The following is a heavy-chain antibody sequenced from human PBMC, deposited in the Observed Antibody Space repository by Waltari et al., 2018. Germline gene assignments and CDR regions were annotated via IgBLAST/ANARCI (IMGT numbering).Heavy chain of an antibody. D-gene: IGHD2-2*01. V-gene: IGHV3-30*03. CDR3: ARDYCGRTSCNGMDV. CDR2: ISYDSKNK. J-gene: IGHJ6*02. Sequence: QVQLVESGGGVVQPGRSLRLSCAASGFTFSRSVVHWVRQTPGKGLEWVAVISYDSKNKYYVASVKGRFTISRDNSKNTVDLLMNSLRPEDTAVYYCARDYCGRTSCNGMDVWGRGTTVTVS. CDR1: GFTFSRSV.